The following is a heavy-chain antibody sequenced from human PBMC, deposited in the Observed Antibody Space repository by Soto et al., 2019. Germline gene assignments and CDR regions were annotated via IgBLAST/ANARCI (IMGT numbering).Heavy chain of an antibody. CDR2: IIPILGIA. J-gene: IGHJ5*02. D-gene: IGHD3-22*01. Sequence: QVQLVQSGAEVKKPGSSVKVSCKASGGTFSSYTISWVRQAPGQGLEWMGRIIPILGIANYAQKFQGRVTITADKSTSTAEMELSILRYEDTAVYYCARGVDYYDSSGHMTWFDPWGQGTLVTVSS. CDR1: GGTFSSYT. CDR3: ARGVDYYDSSGHMTWFDP. V-gene: IGHV1-69*02.